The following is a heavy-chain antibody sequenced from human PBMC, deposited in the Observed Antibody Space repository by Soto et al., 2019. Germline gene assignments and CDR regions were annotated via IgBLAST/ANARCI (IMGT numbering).Heavy chain of an antibody. CDR3: AREGYYLFDY. Sequence: QVQLVESGGGVVQPGRSLRLSCAASGFTFSSYAMHWFRQAPGKGLEWVAVISYDGSNKYYADSVKGRFTISRDNSKNALYLQRNSLRAEDTAVYYCAREGYYLFDYWGQGTLVTVSS. CDR2: ISYDGSNK. D-gene: IGHD3-10*01. V-gene: IGHV3-30-3*01. CDR1: GFTFSSYA. J-gene: IGHJ4*02.